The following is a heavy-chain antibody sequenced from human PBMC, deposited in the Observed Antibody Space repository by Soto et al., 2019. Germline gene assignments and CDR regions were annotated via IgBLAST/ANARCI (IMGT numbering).Heavy chain of an antibody. CDR1: GFTFSSYA. Sequence: EVQLLESGGGLVQPGGSLRLSCAASGFTFSSYAMSWVRQAPGKGLEWVSAISGSGGSTYYADSVKGRFTISRDNSKNTLYLQMNSLRAEDTAVSYCAKRRAAAEYYYGMDVWGQGTTVTVSS. D-gene: IGHD6-13*01. J-gene: IGHJ6*02. CDR3: AKRRAAAEYYYGMDV. V-gene: IGHV3-23*01. CDR2: ISGSGGST.